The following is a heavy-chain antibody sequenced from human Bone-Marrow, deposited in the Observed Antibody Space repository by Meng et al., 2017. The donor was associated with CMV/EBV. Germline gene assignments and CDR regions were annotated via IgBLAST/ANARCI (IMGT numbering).Heavy chain of an antibody. CDR1: GYTFTSYY. CDR3: ARGGPYSSSWIQGDYYYGMDV. CDR2: INPSGGST. Sequence: ASVKVSCKASGYTFTSYYMHWVRQAPGQGLEWMGIINPSGGSTSYVQKFQGRVTMTRDTSTSTVYMELSSLRSEDTAVYYCARGGPYSSSWIQGDYYYGMDVWGQGTTVTVSS. V-gene: IGHV1-46*01. J-gene: IGHJ6*02. D-gene: IGHD6-13*01.